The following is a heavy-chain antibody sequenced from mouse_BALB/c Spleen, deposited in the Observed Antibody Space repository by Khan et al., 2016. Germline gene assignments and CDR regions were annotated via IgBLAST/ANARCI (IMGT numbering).Heavy chain of an antibody. CDR3: ASSPYDYDVGFAY. Sequence: VQLKQSGAELVKPGASVKLSCTASGFNIKDTYMHWVKQRPEQGLEWIGRIDPANGNTKYDPKFQGKATIPADTSSNTAYLQLSSLPSEYTAVYYCASSPYDYDVGFAYWGQGTLVTVSA. D-gene: IGHD2-4*01. CDR1: GFNIKDTY. CDR2: IDPANGNT. V-gene: IGHV14-3*02. J-gene: IGHJ3*01.